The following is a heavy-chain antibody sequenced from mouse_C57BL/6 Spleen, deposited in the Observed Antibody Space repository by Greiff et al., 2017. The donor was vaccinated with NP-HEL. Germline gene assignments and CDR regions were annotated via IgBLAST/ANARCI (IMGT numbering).Heavy chain of an antibody. D-gene: IGHD1-1*01. CDR3: TRATTVPLYWYFDV. V-gene: IGHV5-9-1*02. Sequence: EVKVVESGEGLVKPGGSLKLSCAASGFTFSSYAMSWVRQTPEKRLEWVAYISSGGDYIYYADTVKGRFTISRDNARNTLYLQMSSLKSEDTAMYYCTRATTVPLYWYFDVWGTGTTVTVSS. J-gene: IGHJ1*03. CDR1: GFTFSSYA. CDR2: ISSGGDYI.